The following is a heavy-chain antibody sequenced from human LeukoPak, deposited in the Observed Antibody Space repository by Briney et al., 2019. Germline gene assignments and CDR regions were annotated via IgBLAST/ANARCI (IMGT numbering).Heavy chain of an antibody. D-gene: IGHD3-10*01. V-gene: IGHV3-21*04. CDR3: AKDRDYYGSGNYYKGNFDY. CDR2: ISSSSSYI. CDR1: GFTFSSYS. J-gene: IGHJ4*02. Sequence: GGSLRLSCAASGFTFSSYSMNWVRQAPGKGLEWVSSISSSSSYIYYADSVKGRFTISRDNSQNTLYLQMNSLTAEDTAVYYCAKDRDYYGSGNYYKGNFDYWGQGTLVTVSS.